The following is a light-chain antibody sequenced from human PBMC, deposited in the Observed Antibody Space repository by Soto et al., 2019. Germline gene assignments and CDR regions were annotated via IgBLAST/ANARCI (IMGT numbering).Light chain of an antibody. CDR2: GNN. CDR1: SSNIGTCYD. V-gene: IGLV1-40*01. J-gene: IGLJ1*01. Sequence: QSVLPQPPSVSGAPGQRVTISCPGSSSNIGTCYDFHWYQQLPGTAPKLLIYGNNNRPSGVPDRFSGSKSGTSASLAITELQAEDEADYYCQSYDSSLTEVFGTGNKVTV. CDR3: QSYDSSLTEV.